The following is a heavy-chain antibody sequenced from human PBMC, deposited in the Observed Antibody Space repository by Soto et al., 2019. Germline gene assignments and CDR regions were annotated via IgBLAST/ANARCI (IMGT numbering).Heavy chain of an antibody. J-gene: IGHJ4*02. V-gene: IGHV3-74*01. CDR1: GFTFRNYL. Sequence: GGSLRLSYAAAGFTFRNYLMHWVRQAPGKGLVWVSRVTSDGSSTNYADSVKGRFTISRDNAKNTLYLQMNSLRAEDTAVYYCVRDNWNSYWGQGTLVTVSS. CDR2: VTSDGSST. D-gene: IGHD1-1*01. CDR3: VRDNWNSY.